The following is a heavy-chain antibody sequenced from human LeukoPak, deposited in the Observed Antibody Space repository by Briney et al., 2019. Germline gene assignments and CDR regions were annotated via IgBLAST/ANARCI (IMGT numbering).Heavy chain of an antibody. Sequence: GGSLRLSCAASGFTFSGYWMSWVRQTPEKGLEWVANIKRDGYEKYYVDSVKGRFTISRDNAKNSLYLQMNSLRADDTAIYYCARDKIVGPTTLDYWGQGTLVTVSS. CDR1: GFTFSGYW. V-gene: IGHV3-7*01. D-gene: IGHD1-26*01. J-gene: IGHJ4*02. CDR3: ARDKIVGPTTLDY. CDR2: IKRDGYEK.